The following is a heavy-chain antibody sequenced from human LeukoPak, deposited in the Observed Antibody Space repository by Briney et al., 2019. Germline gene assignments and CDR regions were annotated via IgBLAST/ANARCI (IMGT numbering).Heavy chain of an antibody. J-gene: IGHJ4*02. CDR1: GGSISSYY. CDR3: ARISNYVNY. D-gene: IGHD4-11*01. CDR2: IYYSGST. V-gene: IGHV4-59*08. Sequence: SETLPLTCTVSGGSISSYYWSWIRQPPGKGLEWIGYIYYSGSTNCNPSLKSRVTISVDTSKNQFSLKLSSVTAADTAVYYCARISNYVNYWGQGTLVTVSS.